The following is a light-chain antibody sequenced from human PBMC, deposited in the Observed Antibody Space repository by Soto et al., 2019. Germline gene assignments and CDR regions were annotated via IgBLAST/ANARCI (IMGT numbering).Light chain of an antibody. V-gene: IGKV3-20*01. Sequence: ETVLTQSPGTLSWSTGERVTLSCRASQSVCNRCLAWYQQKPGQSPRLLIYGASTRATGIPDRFSGSGSGTDFTLTISRLEPEDFAVYYCQHYGTTPWTFGQGTKVGIK. CDR2: GAS. CDR3: QHYGTTPWT. CDR1: QSVCNRC. J-gene: IGKJ1*01.